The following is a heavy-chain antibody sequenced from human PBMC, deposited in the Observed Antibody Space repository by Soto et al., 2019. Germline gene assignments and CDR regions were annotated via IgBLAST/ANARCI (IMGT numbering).Heavy chain of an antibody. V-gene: IGHV4-59*08. CDR2: IDNNGGI. J-gene: IGHJ6*02. Sequence: QVQLQESGPGLVKPSETLSLTCTVSSDSSSSYKWSWIRQTPGKGLEWIGYIDNNGGISYYTSLRSRITTTISIDTSTKQVSLRSSSVTAADTAVYYCVRQGFGPLHGLVDVWGQGTTVTVSS. CDR1: SDSSSSYK. D-gene: IGHD3-10*01. CDR3: VRQGFGPLHGLVDV.